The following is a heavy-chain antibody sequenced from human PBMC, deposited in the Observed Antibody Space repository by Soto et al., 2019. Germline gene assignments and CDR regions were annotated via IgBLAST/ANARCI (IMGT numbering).Heavy chain of an antibody. CDR2: VNPSGGST. J-gene: IGHJ1*01. Sequence: ASVKVSCKASGYLFTAYSMHWVRLAPGQGLEWMGVVNPSGGSTKYAQNFQGRVTMTRDTSTTTIYMELSSLRSDDTAIYYCAREENCSGGTCYSKYCRRWGRGTRVAVSS. D-gene: IGHD2-15*01. V-gene: IGHV1-46*01. CDR3: AREENCSGGTCYSKYCRR. CDR1: GYLFTAYS.